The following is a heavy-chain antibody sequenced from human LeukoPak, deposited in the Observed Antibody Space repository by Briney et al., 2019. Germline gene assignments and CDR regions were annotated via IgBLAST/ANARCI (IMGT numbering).Heavy chain of an antibody. CDR3: ATLSGSYYENDY. V-gene: IGHV1-69-2*01. J-gene: IGHJ4*02. D-gene: IGHD1-26*01. Sequence: ASVKVSCKASGYTFTDYYMHWVQQAPGEGLEWMGRVDPEDGETIYAEKFQGRVTITADTSTDTAYMELSSLRSEDTAVYYCATLSGSYYENDYWGQGTLVTVSS. CDR1: GYTFTDYY. CDR2: VDPEDGET.